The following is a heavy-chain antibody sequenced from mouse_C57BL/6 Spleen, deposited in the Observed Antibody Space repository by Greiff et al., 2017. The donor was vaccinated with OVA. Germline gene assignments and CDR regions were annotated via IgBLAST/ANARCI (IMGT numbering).Heavy chain of an antibody. CDR1: GFTFSDYG. J-gene: IGHJ1*03. V-gene: IGHV5-17*01. Sequence: EVKLMESGGGLVKPGGSLKLSCAASGFTFSDYGMHWVRQAPEKGLEWVAYISSGSSTIYYADTVKGRFTISRDNAKNTLFLQMTSLRSEDTAMYYCARRPAGWYFDVWGTGTTVTVSS. CDR3: ARRPAGWYFDV. CDR2: ISSGSSTI.